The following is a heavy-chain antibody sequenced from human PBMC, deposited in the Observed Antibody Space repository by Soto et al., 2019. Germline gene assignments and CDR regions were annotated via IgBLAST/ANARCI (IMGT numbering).Heavy chain of an antibody. Sequence: GGSLRLSCAASGFTFSSYAMSWVRQAPGKGLEWVSAISGSGGSTYYADSVKGRFTISRDNSKNTLYLQMNSLRAEDTAVYYCAKDVVTAMIPQTEFDYWGQGTLVTVSS. D-gene: IGHD2-21*02. CDR1: GFTFSSYA. V-gene: IGHV3-23*01. J-gene: IGHJ4*02. CDR3: AKDVVTAMIPQTEFDY. CDR2: ISGSGGST.